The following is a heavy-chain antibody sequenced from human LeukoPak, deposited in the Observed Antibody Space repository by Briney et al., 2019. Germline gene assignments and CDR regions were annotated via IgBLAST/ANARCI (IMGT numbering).Heavy chain of an antibody. CDR2: IYYSGST. Sequence: SETLSLTCTVSGGSISSGSYSWGWIRQPPGKRLEWIGSIYYSGSTYYNPSLKSRVTISVDASRNQFSLKLSSVTAADTAVYYCARHWSSSSSPLEFDYWGQGTLVTVSS. CDR3: ARHWSSSSSPLEFDY. CDR1: GGSISSGSYS. V-gene: IGHV4-39*01. D-gene: IGHD6-6*01. J-gene: IGHJ4*02.